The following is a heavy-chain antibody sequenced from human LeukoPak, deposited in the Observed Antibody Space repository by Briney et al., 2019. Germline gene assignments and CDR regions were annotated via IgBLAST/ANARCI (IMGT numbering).Heavy chain of an antibody. Sequence: PGGSLRLSCAASGFTFSSYSMNWVRQAPGKGLEWVSSISSSSSYIYYADSVKGRFTISRDNAKNSLYLQMNSLRAEDTAVYYCAREMVGATSFYYYYGMDVWGQGTTVTVSS. CDR3: AREMVGATSFYYYYGMDV. CDR2: ISSSSSYI. J-gene: IGHJ6*02. V-gene: IGHV3-21*01. CDR1: GFTFSSYS. D-gene: IGHD1-26*01.